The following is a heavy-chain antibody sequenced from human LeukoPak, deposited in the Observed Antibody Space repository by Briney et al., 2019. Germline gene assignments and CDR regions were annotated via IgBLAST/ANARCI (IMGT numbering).Heavy chain of an antibody. CDR2: IYYSGST. J-gene: IGHJ4*02. CDR3: ASYSSGWAEYFHY. V-gene: IGHV4-34*01. CDR1: GGSFSGYY. D-gene: IGHD6-25*01. Sequence: SETLSLTCAVYGGSFSGYYWGWIRQPPGKGLEWIGSIYYSGSTYYNPSLKSRVTISVDMSKNQFSLKLSSVTAADTAVYYCASYSSGWAEYFHYWGQGTLVTVSS.